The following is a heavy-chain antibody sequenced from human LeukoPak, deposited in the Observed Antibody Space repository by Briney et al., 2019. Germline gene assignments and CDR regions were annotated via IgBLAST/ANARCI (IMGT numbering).Heavy chain of an antibody. Sequence: SVKVSCKASGGTFSNYAISWVRQAPGQGLEWMGAIIPIFGTANYAQKFQGRVTITADVSTSTAYMELSSLRSEDTAVYYCARILSSSWYEYFHHWGQGTLVTVSS. CDR3: ARILSSSWYEYFHH. V-gene: IGHV1-69*13. J-gene: IGHJ1*01. CDR1: GGTFSNYA. D-gene: IGHD6-19*01. CDR2: IIPIFGTA.